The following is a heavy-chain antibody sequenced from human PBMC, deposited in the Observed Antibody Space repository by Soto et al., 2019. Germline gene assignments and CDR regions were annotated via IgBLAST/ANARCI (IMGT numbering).Heavy chain of an antibody. CDR2: ISSSGSTI. D-gene: IGHD3-3*01. CDR3: ARAKYDFWSGYYFDY. J-gene: IGHJ4*02. Sequence: GGSLRLSCAASGFTFSDYYMSWIRQAPGKGLEWVSYISSSGSTIYYADSVKGRFTISRDNAKNSLYLQMNSLRAEDTAVYYCARAKYDFWSGYYFDYWGQGTLVTVSS. CDR1: GFTFSDYY. V-gene: IGHV3-11*01.